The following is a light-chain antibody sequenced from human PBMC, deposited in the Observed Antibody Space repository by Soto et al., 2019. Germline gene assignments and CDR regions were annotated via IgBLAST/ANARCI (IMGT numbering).Light chain of an antibody. CDR3: NSYTGSGIV. V-gene: IGLV2-14*01. CDR2: EVS. Sequence: QSVLTQPASVSGSPGQSITISCTGTSSDVGAYNYVSWYQQHPGKAPKLMIYEVSNRPSGVSDRFSGSRSGNTASLTISGLQAEDEADYYCNSYTGSGIVFGTGTKLTVL. CDR1: SSDVGAYNY. J-gene: IGLJ1*01.